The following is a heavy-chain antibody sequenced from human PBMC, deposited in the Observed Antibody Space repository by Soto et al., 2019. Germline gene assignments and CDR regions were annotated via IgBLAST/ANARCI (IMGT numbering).Heavy chain of an antibody. CDR2: INPNSGGT. Sequence: VKVSCKASGDTFTSYGISWVRQAPGQGLEWMGWINPNSGGTNYAQKFQGRVTMTRDTSISTAYMELSRLRSDDTAVYYCARAGTKYSSSSGVDYWGQGTLVTVSS. CDR3: ARAGTKYSSSSGVDY. J-gene: IGHJ4*02. V-gene: IGHV1-2*02. D-gene: IGHD6-6*01. CDR1: GDTFTSYG.